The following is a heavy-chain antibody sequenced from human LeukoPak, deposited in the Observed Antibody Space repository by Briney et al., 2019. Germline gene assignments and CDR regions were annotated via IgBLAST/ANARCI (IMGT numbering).Heavy chain of an antibody. V-gene: IGHV1-2*02. CDR2: INPNSGGT. J-gene: IGHJ4*02. D-gene: IGHD4-17*01. CDR1: GYTFTGYY. Sequence: ASVKVSCKASGYTFTGYYMHWVRQAPGQGLEWVGWINPNSGGTNYAQKFQGRVTMTRDTSISTAYMELSRLRSDDTAVYYCARDTGEMTTGYFDYWGQGTLVTVSS. CDR3: ARDTGEMTTGYFDY.